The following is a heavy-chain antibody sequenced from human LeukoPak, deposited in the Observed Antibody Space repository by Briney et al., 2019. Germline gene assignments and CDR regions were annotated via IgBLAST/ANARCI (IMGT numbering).Heavy chain of an antibody. CDR2: IIPIFGTA. V-gene: IGHV1-69*05. D-gene: IGHD2-15*01. J-gene: IGHJ3*02. CDR3: GVGGSNFFDYAFDI. Sequence: SVKVSCKASGGTFTSYAISWVRDAPGQGLEWMGGIIPIFGTANYAQKFQGRVTITTDESTSTAYMELSSLRSDDTAVYYCGVGGSNFFDYAFDIWGQGTMVTVSS. CDR1: GGTFTSYA.